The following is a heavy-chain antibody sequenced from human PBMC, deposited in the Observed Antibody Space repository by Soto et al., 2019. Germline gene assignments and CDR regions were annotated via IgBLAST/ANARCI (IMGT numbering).Heavy chain of an antibody. CDR3: ANQRYYDFWSGYYEDWFDP. J-gene: IGHJ5*02. CDR2: ISGSGGST. D-gene: IGHD3-3*01. Sequence: EVQLLESGGGLVQPGGSLRLSCAASGFTFSNYAMSWVRQAPGKGLEWVSAISGSGGSTSYADSVKCRFTISRDNSKNTLYLQMNSLRAEDTAIYYCANQRYYDFWSGYYEDWFDPWGQGTLVTVSS. CDR1: GFTFSNYA. V-gene: IGHV3-23*01.